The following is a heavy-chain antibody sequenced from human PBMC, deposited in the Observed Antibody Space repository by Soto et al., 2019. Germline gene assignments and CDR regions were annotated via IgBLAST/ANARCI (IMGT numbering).Heavy chain of an antibody. V-gene: IGHV3-23*01. J-gene: IGHJ4*02. D-gene: IGHD5-12*01. CDR1: GFTFGSYA. CDR3: AKFVWLPVSVYFDY. CDR2: ITDTGSHT. Sequence: EVQLLESGGGLVQPGGSLRLSCAASGFTFGSYAMNWVRQAPGKRLEWLSTITDTGSHTYYADSVRGRFTTSRDNSKSTLYLQLSSLRAEDTAVYYCAKFVWLPVSVYFDYWGQGILVTVSS.